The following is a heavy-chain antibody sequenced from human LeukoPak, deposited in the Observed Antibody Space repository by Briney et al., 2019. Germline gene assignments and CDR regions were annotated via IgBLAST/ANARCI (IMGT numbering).Heavy chain of an antibody. V-gene: IGHV4-59*12. CDR2: IYYSGNT. CDR3: ARVSGGAVPY. D-gene: IGHD6-19*01. Sequence: SETLSLTCTVSGGSITSYYWSWIRQPPGKELEWIGYIYYSGNTNYNPSLRSRVTISVDTSKNQFSLKLSSVTAADTAVYYCARVSGGAVPYWGQGTLVAVSS. CDR1: GGSITSYY. J-gene: IGHJ4*02.